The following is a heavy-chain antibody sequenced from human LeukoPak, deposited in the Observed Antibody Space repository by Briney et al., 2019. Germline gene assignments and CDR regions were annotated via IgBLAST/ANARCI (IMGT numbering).Heavy chain of an antibody. Sequence: GGSLRLSCAASGFTFSSYWMSWVRQAPGKGLEWVANIKQDGSEKYNVDSVKGRFIISRDNAKNSLYLQMNSLTTADTAVYYCARGSRPNYFDTMNIWGQGTMVTVSS. CDR2: IKQDGSEK. CDR1: GFTFSSYW. D-gene: IGHD3-22*01. V-gene: IGHV3-7*01. J-gene: IGHJ3*02. CDR3: ARGSRPNYFDTMNI.